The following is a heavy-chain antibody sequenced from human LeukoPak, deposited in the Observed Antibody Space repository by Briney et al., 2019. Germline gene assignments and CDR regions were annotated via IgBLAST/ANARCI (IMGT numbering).Heavy chain of an antibody. J-gene: IGHJ6*02. CDR3: ARERPIGVVPYGMDV. Sequence: GGSLRLSCAASGFTFSSYAMHWVRQAPGKGLEWVAVISYDGSNKYYADSVKGRFTISRDNSKNTLYLQMNSLRAEDTAVYYCARERPIGVVPYGMDVWGQGTTVTVSS. CDR2: ISYDGSNK. V-gene: IGHV3-30-3*01. CDR1: GFTFSSYA. D-gene: IGHD3-3*01.